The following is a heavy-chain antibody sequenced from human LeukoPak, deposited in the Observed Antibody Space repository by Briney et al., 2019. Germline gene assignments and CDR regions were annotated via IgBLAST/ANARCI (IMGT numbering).Heavy chain of an antibody. CDR3: AREITGEGFDY. J-gene: IGHJ4*02. D-gene: IGHD7-27*01. Sequence: GGSLRLSCAASGSTFSSYIMNWVRQAPGKGLEWVSSIGTDTRYMFYADSVKGRFTISRDNAKNSLFLQMNSLRAEDTAVYYCAREITGEGFDYWGQGTLVTVSS. V-gene: IGHV3-21*01. CDR1: GSTFSSYI. CDR2: IGTDTRYM.